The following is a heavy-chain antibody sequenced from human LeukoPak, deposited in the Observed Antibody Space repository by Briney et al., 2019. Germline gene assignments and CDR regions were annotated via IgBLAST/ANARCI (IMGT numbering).Heavy chain of an antibody. CDR3: ARHGNIVVIPDASKAFDI. CDR2: INHSGSP. V-gene: IGHV4-34*01. J-gene: IGHJ3*02. Sequence: SETLSLTCAVYGGSFSGYYWSWIRQPPGKGLEWIGEINHSGSPNYSPSLRSRVTISVDTSKNQFSLKLTSVTAADTAVYFCARHGNIVVIPDASKAFDIWGQGTMVTVSS. D-gene: IGHD2-2*01. CDR1: GGSFSGYY.